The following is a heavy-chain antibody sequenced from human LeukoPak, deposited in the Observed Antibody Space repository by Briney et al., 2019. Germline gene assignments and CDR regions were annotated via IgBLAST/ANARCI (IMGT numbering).Heavy chain of an antibody. CDR2: IYPADSDT. CDR3: AIGGASGYYYFNS. CDR1: GFSFTSYW. D-gene: IGHD5-12*01. J-gene: IGHJ4*02. V-gene: IGHV5-51*01. Sequence: XESLKISCKCSGFSFTSYWIAWVRQMPGKGLEWMGIIYPADSDTRYSPSFQGQVTISADTSITTAYLQWSSLQASDTAMYYCAIGGASGYYYFNSWGQGTLVTVSS.